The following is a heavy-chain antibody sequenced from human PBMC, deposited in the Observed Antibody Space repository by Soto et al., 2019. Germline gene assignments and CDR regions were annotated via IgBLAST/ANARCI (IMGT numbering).Heavy chain of an antibody. CDR1: GFTFSSYA. D-gene: IGHD2-2*01. CDR2: ISGSGGST. J-gene: IGHJ6*04. CDR3: PKPLGVEVVVPAARPMSVGYYYSGMDV. Sequence: GGSLRLSCAASGFTFSSYAMSWVRQAPGKGLEWVSAISGSGGSTYYADSVKGRFTISRDNSKNTLYLQMNSLRAEDTAVYYCPKPLGVEVVVPAARPMSVGYYYSGMDVRREGTTVTVYS. V-gene: IGHV3-23*01.